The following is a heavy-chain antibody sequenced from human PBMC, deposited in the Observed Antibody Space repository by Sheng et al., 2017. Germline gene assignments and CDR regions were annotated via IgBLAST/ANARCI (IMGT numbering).Heavy chain of an antibody. J-gene: IGHJ4*02. CDR1: GGSISSSSYY. V-gene: IGHV4-39*07. CDR3: ARGDRYSYGAYYFDY. D-gene: IGHD5-18*01. CDR2: IYYSGST. Sequence: QLQLQESGPGLVKPSETLSLTCTVSGGSISSSSYYWGWIRQPPGKGLEWIGSIYYSGSTYYNPSLKSRVTISVDTSKNQFSLKLSSVTAADTAVYYCARGDRYSYGAYYFDYVGPGNPWSPSPQ.